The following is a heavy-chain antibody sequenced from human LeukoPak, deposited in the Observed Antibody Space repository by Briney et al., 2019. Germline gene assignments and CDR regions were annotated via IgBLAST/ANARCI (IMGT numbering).Heavy chain of an antibody. CDR1: GLALSDYD. V-gene: IGHV3-11*01. CDR2: IVRTGIHK. D-gene: IGHD1-26*01. Sequence: PGGSLRLSCAASGLALSDYDVSWIRQAPGKGLEWVSIIVRTGIHKYYADSVKGRFTISRDNANNSLYLQMTSLRGDDTAVYYCATGDSSYEHNFEYWGQGTLVTVSS. CDR3: ATGDSSYEHNFEY. J-gene: IGHJ4*02.